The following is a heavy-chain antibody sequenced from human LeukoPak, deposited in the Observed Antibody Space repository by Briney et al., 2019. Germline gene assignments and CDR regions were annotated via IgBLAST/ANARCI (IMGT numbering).Heavy chain of an antibody. D-gene: IGHD5-24*01. CDR2: IYHSGST. CDR1: GYSISSGYY. Sequence: KTSETPSLTCTVSGYSISSGYYWGWIRQPPGKGLEWIGSIYHSGSTYYKPSLKSRVTISVDTSKNQFSLKLSSVTAADTAVYYLARLRSINYHPPPPYWFDPWGQGTLVTVSS. CDR3: ARLRSINYHPPPPYWFDP. V-gene: IGHV4-38-2*02. J-gene: IGHJ5*02.